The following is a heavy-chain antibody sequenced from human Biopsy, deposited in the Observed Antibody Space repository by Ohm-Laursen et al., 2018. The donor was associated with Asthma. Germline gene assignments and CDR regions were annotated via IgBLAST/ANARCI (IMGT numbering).Heavy chain of an antibody. CDR3: ARGYSGSDRIVYYYSGLEV. V-gene: IGHV1-69*13. J-gene: IGHJ6*02. CDR1: GGTFSSNS. CDR2: IIPIFGPT. D-gene: IGHD5-12*01. Sequence: SVKVSCKASGGTFSSNSINWVRQAPGQGLEWMGRIIPIFGPTNYAQKFQGRVTISADDSTSTAYMELSSLSPEDTAVYYCARGYSGSDRIVYYYSGLEVWGQGTTVTVSS.